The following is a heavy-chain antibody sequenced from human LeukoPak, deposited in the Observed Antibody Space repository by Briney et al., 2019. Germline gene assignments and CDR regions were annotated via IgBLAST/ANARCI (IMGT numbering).Heavy chain of an antibody. CDR1: GFTFSGSA. CDR2: IRSKANSYAT. D-gene: IGHD5-18*01. Sequence: GGSLRLSCAASGFTFSGSAMHWVRQAPGKGLEWVGRIRSKANSYATAYAASVKGRFTISRDDSKNTAYLQMNSLKTEDTAVYYCTSEIFSYGYSLDPWGQGTLVTASS. V-gene: IGHV3-73*01. J-gene: IGHJ5*02. CDR3: TSEIFSYGYSLDP.